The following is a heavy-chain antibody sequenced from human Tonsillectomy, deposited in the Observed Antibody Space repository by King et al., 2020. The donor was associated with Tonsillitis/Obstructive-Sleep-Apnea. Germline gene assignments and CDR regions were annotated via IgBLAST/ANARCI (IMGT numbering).Heavy chain of an antibody. D-gene: IGHD1-14*01. CDR3: ARGTRTTYYFDY. CDR1: GGSFSGYY. J-gene: IGHJ4*02. V-gene: IGHV4-34*01. CDR2: INHSGST. Sequence: VQLQQWGAGLLKPSETLSLTCAVYGGSFSGYYWSWIRQPPGKGLEWIGEINHSGSTNYNPSLKSRVTISVDTSKNQFSLKLSSVTAADTAVYYCARGTRTTYYFDYWGQGTLVTVSS.